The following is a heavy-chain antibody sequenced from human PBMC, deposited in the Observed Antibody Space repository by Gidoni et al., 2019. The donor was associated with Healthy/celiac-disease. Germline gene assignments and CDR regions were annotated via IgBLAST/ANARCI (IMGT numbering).Heavy chain of an antibody. CDR2: MYYSGST. D-gene: IGHD4-17*01. CDR3: ARLPRGTTTTVTPFDP. CDR1: GGSISSSSYY. Sequence: QLQLQESGPGLVKPSETLSLTCTVSGGSISSSSYYWVWIRQPPGKGLEWIGSMYYSGSTYYNPSLKSRVTISVDTSKNQFSLKLSSVPAADTAVYYCARLPRGTTTTVTPFDPWGQGTMVTVSS. V-gene: IGHV4-39*01. J-gene: IGHJ5*02.